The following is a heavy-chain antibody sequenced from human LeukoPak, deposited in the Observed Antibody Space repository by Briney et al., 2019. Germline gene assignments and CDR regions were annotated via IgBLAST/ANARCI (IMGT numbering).Heavy chain of an antibody. CDR2: ISSSGSTI. J-gene: IGHJ5*02. CDR3: ARVASDTAMAPSGFDP. D-gene: IGHD5-18*01. V-gene: IGHV3-11*04. CDR1: GFTFSDYY. Sequence: GGSLRLSCAASGFTFSDYYMSWIRQAPGKGLEWVSYISSSGSTIYYADSVKGRFTISRDNAKNSLYLQMNSLRAEDTAVYYCARVASDTAMAPSGFDPWGQGTLVTVSP.